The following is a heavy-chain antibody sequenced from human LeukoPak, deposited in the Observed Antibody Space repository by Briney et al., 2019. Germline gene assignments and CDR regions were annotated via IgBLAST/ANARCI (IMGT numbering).Heavy chain of an antibody. V-gene: IGHV1-8*01. D-gene: IGHD5-18*01. Sequence: ASVKVSCKASGYTFTSYDINWVRQATGQGLEWMGWMNPNSGNTGSAQKFQGRVTMTRNTSISTAYMELSSLRSEDTAVYYCARGRPTPPLVDTVTYYMDVWGKGTTVTVSS. J-gene: IGHJ6*03. CDR1: GYTFTSYD. CDR2: MNPNSGNT. CDR3: ARGRPTPPLVDTVTYYMDV.